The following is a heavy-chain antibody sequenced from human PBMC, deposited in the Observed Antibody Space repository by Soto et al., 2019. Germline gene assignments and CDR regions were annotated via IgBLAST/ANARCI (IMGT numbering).Heavy chain of an antibody. CDR3: ARGPYRNTYNWFDS. Sequence: GGSLRLSCAASGFIFSDYEINWVRQAPGKGLEWVSYISGSGLTIYYADSVKGRFTISRDNAKNSLYLQMNSLGVEDTAVYYRARGPYRNTYNWFDSWGQGTLVTVSS. CDR2: ISGSGLTI. V-gene: IGHV3-48*03. D-gene: IGHD5-12*01. CDR1: GFIFSDYE. J-gene: IGHJ5*02.